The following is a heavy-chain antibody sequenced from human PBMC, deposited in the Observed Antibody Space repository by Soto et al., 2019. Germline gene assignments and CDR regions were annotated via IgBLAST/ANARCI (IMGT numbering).Heavy chain of an antibody. J-gene: IGHJ6*02. Sequence: SVKVSCKASGYTFTGYYMHWVRQAPGQGLEWMGWINPNSGGTNYAQKFQGRVTMTRDTSISTAYMELSRLRSDDTAVYYCARDPYGDYRNYYYGMDVWGQGTTVTVSS. CDR2: INPNSGGT. V-gene: IGHV1-2*02. CDR1: GYTFTGYY. D-gene: IGHD4-17*01. CDR3: ARDPYGDYRNYYYGMDV.